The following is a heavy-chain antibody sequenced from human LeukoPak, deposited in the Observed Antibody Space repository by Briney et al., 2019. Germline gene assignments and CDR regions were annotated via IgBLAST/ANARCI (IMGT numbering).Heavy chain of an antibody. Sequence: SETLPLTCAVYGGSFSGYYWSWIRQPPGKGLEWIGEINHSGSTNYNPSLKSRVTISVDKTKNQFSLKLSSVTAADTAVYYCSRASSSGYFDYWGQGTLVTVSS. D-gene: IGHD6-6*01. CDR2: INHSGST. V-gene: IGHV4-34*01. CDR3: SRASSSGYFDY. CDR1: GGSFSGYY. J-gene: IGHJ4*02.